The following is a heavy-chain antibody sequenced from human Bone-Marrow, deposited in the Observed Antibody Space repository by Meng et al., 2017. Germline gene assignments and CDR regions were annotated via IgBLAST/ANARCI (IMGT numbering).Heavy chain of an antibody. CDR3: ARENWGVYDY. CDR1: GFTFSDYY. D-gene: IGHD7-27*01. Sequence: GESLKISCAASGFTFSDYYMNWVRQAPGKGLEWVSSISSSSTIYYADSVKGRFTISRDNAKNSLYLQMNSLRAEDTAVYYCARENWGVYDYWGQGTLVTVSS. CDR2: ISSSSTI. J-gene: IGHJ4*02. V-gene: IGHV3-69-1*01.